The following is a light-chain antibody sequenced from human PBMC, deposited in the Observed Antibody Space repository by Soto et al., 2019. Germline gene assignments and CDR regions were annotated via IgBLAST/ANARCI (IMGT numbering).Light chain of an antibody. CDR3: SSYTSSSTYV. CDR2: DVS. V-gene: IGLV2-14*01. J-gene: IGLJ1*01. Sequence: QSVRTQPASVSGSPGQSIAISCTGTSSDVGGYDYVSWYQQHPGKAPKLMVYDVSNRPSGVSNRFSGSKSDNTASLTISGLQAEDGADYYCSSYTSSSTYVFGTGTKVTV. CDR1: SSDVGGYDY.